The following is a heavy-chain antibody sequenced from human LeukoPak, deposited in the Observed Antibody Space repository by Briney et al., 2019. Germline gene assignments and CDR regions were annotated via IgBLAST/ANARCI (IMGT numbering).Heavy chain of an antibody. D-gene: IGHD3-22*01. V-gene: IGHV3-23*01. CDR3: ARDGSSGYYPNYYFDY. CDR1: GFTFSTYA. CDR2: IDGSGGST. J-gene: IGHJ4*02. Sequence: PGGSLRLSCAASGFTFSTYAMNWVRQAPGKGLEWVSAIDGSGGSTYYADSVKGRFTISRDNFKNTLYLQMNSLRAEDTAVYYCARDGSSGYYPNYYFDYWGQGTLVTVSS.